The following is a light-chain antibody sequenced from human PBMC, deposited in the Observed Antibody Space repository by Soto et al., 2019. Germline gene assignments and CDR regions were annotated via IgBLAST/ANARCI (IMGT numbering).Light chain of an antibody. CDR2: GAS. CDR3: QQYGDSPPWT. V-gene: IGKV3-20*01. Sequence: EVVLTQSPGTLSLSPVERATLSCRASQSVTTTYLAWYQQKPGQAPRLLIYGASTRATGIPSRFSGSGSGTDFTLTISRLEPEDFAVYYCQQYGDSPPWTFGQGTKVEL. CDR1: QSVTTTY. J-gene: IGKJ1*01.